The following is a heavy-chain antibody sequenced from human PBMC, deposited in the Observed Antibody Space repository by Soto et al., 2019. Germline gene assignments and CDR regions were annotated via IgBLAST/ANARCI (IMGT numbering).Heavy chain of an antibody. Sequence: SLRLSCGASGFTFDDYAIHWGRQVPGKGLEWVSGINWNSGSIGYGDSVKGRFAISRDNAKNSLHLQMNSLSTEDTAFYYCVKDESINWYSGHFRHWGQGTLVTVSS. CDR1: GFTFDDYA. V-gene: IGHV3-9*01. J-gene: IGHJ1*01. CDR2: INWNSGSI. CDR3: VKDESINWYSGHFRH. D-gene: IGHD6-13*01.